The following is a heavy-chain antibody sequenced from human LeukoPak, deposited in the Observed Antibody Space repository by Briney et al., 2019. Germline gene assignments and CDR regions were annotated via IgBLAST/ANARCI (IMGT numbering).Heavy chain of an antibody. CDR1: GFTFSDYY. Sequence: GGSLRLSCAASGFTFSDYYMSWIRQAPGKGLEWVAYISSSGSTIYYADSVKGRFTISRDNAKNSLYLQMNSLRAEDTAVYYCAKDLGSSSDWNIDYWGQGTLVTVSS. V-gene: IGHV3-11*01. CDR2: ISSSGSTI. J-gene: IGHJ4*02. D-gene: IGHD6-19*01. CDR3: AKDLGSSSDWNIDY.